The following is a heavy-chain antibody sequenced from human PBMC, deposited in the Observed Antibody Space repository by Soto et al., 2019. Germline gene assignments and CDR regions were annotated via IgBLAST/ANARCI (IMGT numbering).Heavy chain of an antibody. J-gene: IGHJ4*02. CDR1: GCTFSSYG. D-gene: IGHD3-10*01. Sequence: SLRLSCAASGCTFSSYGMHWVRQAPGKGLEWVAVISYDGSNKYYADSVKGRFTISRDNSKNTLYLQMNSLRAEDTAVYYCAKDQAGNYFDYWGQGTLVTV. CDR2: ISYDGSNK. CDR3: AKDQAGNYFDY. V-gene: IGHV3-30*18.